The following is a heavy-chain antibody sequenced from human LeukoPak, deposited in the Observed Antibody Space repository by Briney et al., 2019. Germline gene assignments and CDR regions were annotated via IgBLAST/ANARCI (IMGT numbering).Heavy chain of an antibody. Sequence: ASVKVSCKASGYTLTGYYMHWVRQAPGQGLEWMGWINPNSGGTNYAQKFQGRVTMTRDTSISTAYMELSRLRSDDTAVYYCAGSTVTTESGAFDIWGQGTMVTVSS. CDR1: GYTLTGYY. J-gene: IGHJ3*02. D-gene: IGHD4-17*01. CDR3: AGSTVTTESGAFDI. CDR2: INPNSGGT. V-gene: IGHV1-2*02.